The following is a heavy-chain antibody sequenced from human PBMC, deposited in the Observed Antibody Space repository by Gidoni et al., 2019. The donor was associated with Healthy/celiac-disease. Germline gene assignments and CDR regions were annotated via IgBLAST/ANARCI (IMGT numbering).Heavy chain of an antibody. CDR3: AKELHDYGDYDYYYYYGMDV. V-gene: IGHV3-30*02. J-gene: IGHJ6*02. CDR2: GSNK. Sequence: GSNKYYADSVKGRFTISRDNSKNTLYLQMNSLRAEDTAVYYCAKELHDYGDYDYYYYYGMDVWGQGTTVTVSS. D-gene: IGHD4-17*01.